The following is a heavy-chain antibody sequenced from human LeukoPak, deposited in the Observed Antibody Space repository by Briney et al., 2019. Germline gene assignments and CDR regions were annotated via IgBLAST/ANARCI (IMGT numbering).Heavy chain of an antibody. V-gene: IGHV3-7*01. CDR3: ARDDGYSSDWYGPYYFDY. CDR2: IKQDGGEK. D-gene: IGHD6-19*01. Sequence: PGGSLRLSCAASGFTFSSYWMSWVRQAPGKRLEWVANIKQDGGEKYYVDSVKGRFTISRDNAKNSLYLQMNSLRAEDTAVYYCARDDGYSSDWYGPYYFDYWGQGTLVTVSS. J-gene: IGHJ4*02. CDR1: GFTFSSYW.